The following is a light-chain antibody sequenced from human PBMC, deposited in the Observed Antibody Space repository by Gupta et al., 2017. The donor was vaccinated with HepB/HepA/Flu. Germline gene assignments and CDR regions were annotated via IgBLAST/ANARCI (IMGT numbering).Light chain of an antibody. J-gene: IGKJ4*01. Sequence: EIVLTQSPPTLSLTPGERATLSCRASQNILTFLAWYQQKPGQAPRLLIYDATNRATGIPARFSGSGSGTDFTLTISSLEPDDFAVYYCQQRSHWSVTVGGGTKVEIK. V-gene: IGKV3-11*01. CDR1: QNILTF. CDR3: QQRSHWSVT. CDR2: DAT.